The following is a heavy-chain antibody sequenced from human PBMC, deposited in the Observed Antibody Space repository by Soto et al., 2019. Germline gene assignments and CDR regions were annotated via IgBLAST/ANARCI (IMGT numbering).Heavy chain of an antibody. CDR1: GYTLTELS. Sequence: ASVKVSCKVSGYTLTELSMHWVRQAPGKGLEWMGGFDPEDGETIYAQKFQGRVTMTEDTSTDTAYMELSSLRSEDTAVYYCAASIVLVPAATQFDYWGQGTLVTAPQ. J-gene: IGHJ4*02. V-gene: IGHV1-24*01. CDR2: FDPEDGET. D-gene: IGHD2-2*01. CDR3: AASIVLVPAATQFDY.